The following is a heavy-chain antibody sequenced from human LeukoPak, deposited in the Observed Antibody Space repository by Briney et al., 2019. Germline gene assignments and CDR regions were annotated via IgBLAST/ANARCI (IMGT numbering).Heavy chain of an antibody. V-gene: IGHV4-34*01. Sequence: SETLSLTCAVYGGSFSGYYWSWIRQPPGKGLEWIGEINHSGSTNYNPSLKSRVTISVDTSKNQFFLKLSSVTAADTAVYYCARSQVYYYDSSGYYYWGQGTLVTVSS. CDR2: INHSGST. CDR3: ARSQVYYYDSSGYYY. CDR1: GGSFSGYY. J-gene: IGHJ4*02. D-gene: IGHD3-22*01.